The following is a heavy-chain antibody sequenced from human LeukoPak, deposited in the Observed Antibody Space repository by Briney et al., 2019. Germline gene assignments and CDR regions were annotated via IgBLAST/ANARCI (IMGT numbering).Heavy chain of an antibody. Sequence: GGSLRLSCAASGFTFSNYAIHWVRQAPGKGLEWVASIRFNGNFYADYVKGRFTISRDNSKSTVSLQMDTLRTEDTALYYCARENWDYDFWGQGTLVTVSS. D-gene: IGHD7-27*01. CDR1: GFTFSNYA. CDR2: IRFNGN. CDR3: ARENWDYDF. V-gene: IGHV3-30*02. J-gene: IGHJ4*02.